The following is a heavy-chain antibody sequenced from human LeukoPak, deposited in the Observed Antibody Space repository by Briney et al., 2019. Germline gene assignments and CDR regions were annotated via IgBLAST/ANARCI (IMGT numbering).Heavy chain of an antibody. V-gene: IGHV3-7*01. CDR2: IKQDGSKK. Sequence: GGSLRLSCAASGFTFSDYWMTWVRQAPGKGPEWVSNIKQDGSKKYYVDSVRGRFTISRDNAKNSLFLQMNSLRVEDTAVYYCGRRGGSSSRRSPIDYWGQGTLVTVSS. CDR1: GFTFSDYW. D-gene: IGHD6-6*01. J-gene: IGHJ4*02. CDR3: GRRGGSSSRRSPIDY.